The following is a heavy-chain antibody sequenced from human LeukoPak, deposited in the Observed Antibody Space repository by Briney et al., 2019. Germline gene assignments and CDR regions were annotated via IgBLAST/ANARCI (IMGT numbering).Heavy chain of an antibody. CDR1: GGSLRSSTYY. D-gene: IGHD3-16*02. V-gene: IGHV4-39*07. CDR2: IHYDGST. J-gene: IGHJ4*02. Sequence: SETLSLTCTVSGGSLRSSTYYWAWIRQPPGKGLEWLGSIHYDGSTFDNPSLKRRVTMSVDTSRNHFSLKMTSVTAADTAVYYCARDNRSLLDSWGQGILVTVSS. CDR3: ARDNRSLLDS.